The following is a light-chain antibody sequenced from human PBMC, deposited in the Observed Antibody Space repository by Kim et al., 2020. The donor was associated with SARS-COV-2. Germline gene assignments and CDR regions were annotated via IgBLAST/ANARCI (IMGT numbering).Light chain of an antibody. J-gene: IGLJ2*01. V-gene: IGLV3-1*01. CDR1: KLGDKY. Sequence: SYELTQPPSVSVSPGQTASITCSGDKLGDKYACWYQQKPGQSPVLVIYQDSKRPSGIPERFSGSNSGNTATPTISGTQAMDEADYYCQAWDSSHVVFGGGTQLTVL. CDR2: QDS. CDR3: QAWDSSHVV.